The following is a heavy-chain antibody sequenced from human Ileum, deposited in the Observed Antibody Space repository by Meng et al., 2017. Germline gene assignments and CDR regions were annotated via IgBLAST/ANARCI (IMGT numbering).Heavy chain of an antibody. J-gene: IGHJ4*02. Sequence: AHMLHSGSAVKEPGAPVQVSCDASGYTLSSDGFAWVRQAPEQGLEWMGWINVYNGITNYAQKFQGRVTMTTDTSTRTGYMELTSLTSDDTAIYYCATRGNPYLNCWGQGTLVTVSS. CDR3: ATRGNPYLNC. V-gene: IGHV1-18*01. D-gene: IGHD3-10*01. CDR2: INVYNGIT. CDR1: GYTLSSDG.